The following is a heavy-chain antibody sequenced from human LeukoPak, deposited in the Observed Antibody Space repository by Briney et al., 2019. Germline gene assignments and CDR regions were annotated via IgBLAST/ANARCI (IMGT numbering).Heavy chain of an antibody. J-gene: IGHJ5*02. V-gene: IGHV3-53*01. CDR3: IVFGDSNH. CDR2: IHTSGDT. CDR1: GLTGSHNY. D-gene: IGHD4-17*01. Sequence: GGSLRLSCAASGLTGSHNYVSWVRKPPGKGLEWVSAIHTSGDTCYADSVKGRFTISRDTSKNTLYLQINSLRVEDTAVYYCIVFGDSNHWGQGTLVTVSS.